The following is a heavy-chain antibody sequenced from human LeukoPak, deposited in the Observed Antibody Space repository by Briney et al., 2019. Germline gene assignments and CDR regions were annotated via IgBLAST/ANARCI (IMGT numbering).Heavy chain of an antibody. V-gene: IGHV4-39*07. CDR2: IYYSGST. Sequence: PSETLSLTCTVSGGSISSSSYYWGWIRQPPGKGLEWIGSIYYSGSTYYNPSLKSRVTISVDTSKNQFSLKLSSVTAADTAVYYCARDESCSSTSCYTPGWFDPWGQGTLVTVSS. CDR3: ARDESCSSTSCYTPGWFDP. CDR1: GGSISSSSYY. J-gene: IGHJ5*02. D-gene: IGHD2-2*02.